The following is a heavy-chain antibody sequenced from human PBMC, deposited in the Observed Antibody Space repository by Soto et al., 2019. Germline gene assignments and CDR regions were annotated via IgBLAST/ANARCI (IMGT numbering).Heavy chain of an antibody. CDR1: GFTFSSYA. CDR3: AKGRLRGYSGIYYPFDY. V-gene: IGHV3-23*01. D-gene: IGHD1-26*01. J-gene: IGHJ4*02. Sequence: PGGSLRLSCAASGFTFSSYAMSWVRQAPGNGLEWVSAISGSGGSTYYADSVKGRFTISRDNSKNTLYLQMNSLRAEDTAVYYCAKGRLRGYSGIYYPFDYWGQGTLVTVSS. CDR2: ISGSGGST.